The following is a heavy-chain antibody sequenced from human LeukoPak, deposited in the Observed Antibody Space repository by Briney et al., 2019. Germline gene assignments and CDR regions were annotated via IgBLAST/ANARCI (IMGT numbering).Heavy chain of an antibody. J-gene: IGHJ5*02. D-gene: IGHD6-13*01. CDR1: GFAFDDYV. CDR2: ITVNGDTA. Sequence: PGGSLRLSCAASGFAFDDYVIHCVRQAPGKGPEWGSLITVNGDTAYYADSVKGRFTISRDNSKNSLYLQMINLRTEDTAMYYCAKDMTSQLVHWFDPWGQGTLVTVSS. CDR3: AKDMTSQLVHWFDP. V-gene: IGHV3-43*02.